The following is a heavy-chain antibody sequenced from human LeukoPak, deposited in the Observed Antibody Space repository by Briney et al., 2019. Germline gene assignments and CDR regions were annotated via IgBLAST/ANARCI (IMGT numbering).Heavy chain of an antibody. V-gene: IGHV3-20*04. CDR3: ARSPRGFLEWFWN. CDR2: INWNGGST. J-gene: IGHJ4*02. D-gene: IGHD3-3*01. Sequence: PGGSLRLSRAASGFTFDDYGMSWVRQAPGKGLEWVSGINWNGGSTGYADSVKGRFTISRDNTKNSLYLQMNSLRAEDTALYYCARSPRGFLEWFWNWGQGTLVTVSS. CDR1: GFTFDDYG.